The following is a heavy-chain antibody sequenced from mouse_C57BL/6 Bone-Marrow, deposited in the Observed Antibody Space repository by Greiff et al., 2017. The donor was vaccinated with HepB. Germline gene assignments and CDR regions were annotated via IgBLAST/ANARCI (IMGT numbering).Heavy chain of an antibody. D-gene: IGHD2-2*01. CDR2: IFPNSGGT. J-gene: IGHJ4*01. Sequence: VQLQQSGAELVKPGASVKLSCKASGYTFTGYWMHWVKQRPGRGLEWIGGIFPNSGGTNYNEKFKGKATLTVDKSSSTAYMQLSSLTSEDSAVYYCARHYYGYEGGAMDYWGKGTSVTVSS. V-gene: IGHV1-62-3*01. CDR3: ARHYYGYEGGAMDY. CDR1: GYTFTGYW.